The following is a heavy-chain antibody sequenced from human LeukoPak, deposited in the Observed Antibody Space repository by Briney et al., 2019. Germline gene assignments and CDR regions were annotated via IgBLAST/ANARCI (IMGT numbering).Heavy chain of an antibody. Sequence: GGSLRVSCAASGFSFGNYWMTWLRQAPGKGLEWVANIRGDGSLQHLLDSVKGRFTISRDNAHNTLYLQMNNLSGEDTALYYCTRDFRDSEVVFHAQDIWGQGTMVTVAS. CDR1: GFSFGNYW. J-gene: IGHJ3*02. V-gene: IGHV3-7*01. CDR3: TRDFRDSEVVFHAQDI. D-gene: IGHD2-15*01. CDR2: IRGDGSLQ.